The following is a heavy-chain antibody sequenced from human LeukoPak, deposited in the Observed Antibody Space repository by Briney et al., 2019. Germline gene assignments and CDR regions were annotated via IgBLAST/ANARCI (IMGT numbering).Heavy chain of an antibody. J-gene: IGHJ4*02. CDR2: FDPEDGET. Sequence: ASVKVSCKASGYTFTSYYMHWVRQAPGKGLEWMGGFDPEDGETIYAQKFQGRVTMTEDTSTDTAYMELSSLRSEDTAVYYCATQPSVGAINYWGQGTLVTVSS. CDR3: ATQPSVGAINY. V-gene: IGHV1-24*01. D-gene: IGHD1-26*01. CDR1: GYTFTSYY.